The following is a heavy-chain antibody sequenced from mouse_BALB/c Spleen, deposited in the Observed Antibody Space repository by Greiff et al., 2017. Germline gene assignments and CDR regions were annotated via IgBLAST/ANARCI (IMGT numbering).Heavy chain of an antibody. V-gene: IGHV3-1*02. D-gene: IGHD2-4*01. Sequence: VPLKESGPDLVKPSQSLSLTCTVTGYSITSGYSWPWIRQFPGNKLEWMGSIHYSGSTNYNPSLKSRISITRDTSKNQFFLQLNSVTTEDTATYYWARRDYDFYAMDYWGQGTSVTVSS. CDR2: IHYSGST. CDR1: GYSITSGYS. J-gene: IGHJ4*01. CDR3: ARRDYDFYAMDY.